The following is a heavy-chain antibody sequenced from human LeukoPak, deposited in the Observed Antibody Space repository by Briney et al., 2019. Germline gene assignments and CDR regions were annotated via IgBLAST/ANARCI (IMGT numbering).Heavy chain of an antibody. J-gene: IGHJ4*02. Sequence: PGGSLRLSCTASGFTLSDYSMSWVRQAPGAGLEWVLAISPAGDSTTDADSVKGRFTISRDNSKSTLYLQMNGLTAEDTALYYCARRLVTAGITDFFDSWGQGTLVSVSS. CDR1: GFTLSDYS. D-gene: IGHD2-2*01. V-gene: IGHV3-23*01. CDR2: ISPAGDST. CDR3: ARRLVTAGITDFFDS.